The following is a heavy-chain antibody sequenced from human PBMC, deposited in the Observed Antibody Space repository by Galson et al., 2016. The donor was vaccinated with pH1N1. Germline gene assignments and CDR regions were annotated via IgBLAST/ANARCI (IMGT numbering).Heavy chain of an antibody. V-gene: IGHV1-69*02. CDR2: MIPILGLS. Sequence: SVKVSCKASGGTFTSYTITWVRQAPGQGLEWMGRMIPILGLSNYAQKFQGRVTITTDKSMSTAYMELSSLKSEDTAVDFCARARGHAAMAPFDVWGQGTLVTVSS. CDR1: GGTFTSYT. CDR3: ARARGHAAMAPFDV. J-gene: IGHJ4*02. D-gene: IGHD5-18*01.